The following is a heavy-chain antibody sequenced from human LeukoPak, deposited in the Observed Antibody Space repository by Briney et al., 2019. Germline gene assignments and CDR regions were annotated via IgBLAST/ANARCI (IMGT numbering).Heavy chain of an antibody. CDR2: IYSGGTT. CDR3: ANPPGFWSGYYHYDYYGMDV. Sequence: PGGSLRLSCAASGFTVSSNYMSWVRQAPGKGLEWVSVIYSGGTTNYADSMKGRFTISRDNSKNTLFLQMNSLRAEDTAVYYCANPPGFWSGYYHYDYYGMDVWGQGTTVTVSS. CDR1: GFTVSSNY. J-gene: IGHJ6*02. V-gene: IGHV3-53*01. D-gene: IGHD3-3*01.